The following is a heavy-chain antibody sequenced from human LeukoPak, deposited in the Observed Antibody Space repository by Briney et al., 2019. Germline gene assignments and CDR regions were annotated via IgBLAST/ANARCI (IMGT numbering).Heavy chain of an antibody. D-gene: IGHD5-24*01. CDR1: GYTFTTYW. CDR3: ARESRDGYNNFGY. Sequence: GESLKISCQGSGYTFTTYWIGWVRQTPGKGLEWMGIIYPGDSDTRYSPSFQGQVTISADKSVNTAYLQWTSLRASDTAMYYCARESRDGYNNFGYWGQGTLVTVSS. J-gene: IGHJ4*02. CDR2: IYPGDSDT. V-gene: IGHV5-51*01.